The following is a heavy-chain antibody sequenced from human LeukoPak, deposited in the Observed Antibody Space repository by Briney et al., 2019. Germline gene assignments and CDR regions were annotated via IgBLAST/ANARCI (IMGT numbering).Heavy chain of an antibody. D-gene: IGHD1-1*01. V-gene: IGHV3-33*06. Sequence: GGSLRLSCAASGFSFSSYGMHWVRQAPGKGLEWVAVIWYDGSNKYYGDSVKGRFTISRDNSKNTMYLQMNSLRAEDTAVYYCAKRGNTISFFDPWGQGTLVTVSS. CDR1: GFSFSSYG. J-gene: IGHJ5*02. CDR2: IWYDGSNK. CDR3: AKRGNTISFFDP.